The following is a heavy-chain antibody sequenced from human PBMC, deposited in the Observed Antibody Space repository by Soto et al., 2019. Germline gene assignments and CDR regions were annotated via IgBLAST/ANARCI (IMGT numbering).Heavy chain of an antibody. CDR2: ISAYNGNT. CDR3: ARAEIMAAAGTWSY. J-gene: IGHJ4*02. D-gene: IGHD6-13*01. CDR1: GYTFTSYG. V-gene: IGHV1-18*04. Sequence: ASVKVSCKASGYTFTSYGISWVRQAPGQGLEWMGWISAYNGNTNHAQKLQGRVTMTTDTSTSTACMELRSLRSDDTAVYYCARAEIMAAAGTWSYWGQGTLVTVSS.